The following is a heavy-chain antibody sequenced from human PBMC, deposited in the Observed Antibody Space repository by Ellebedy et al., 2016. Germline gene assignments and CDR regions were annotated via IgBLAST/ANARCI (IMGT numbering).Heavy chain of an antibody. Sequence: GGSLRLSCAASGFTFSDYQMNWIRPAPGRGLEWVSYISGGITYRSNIGSVKGRFTISRDNGKKLLSLQMNNLRAEDTAVYFRARGSGYYYDNWGQGTPVTVSS. D-gene: IGHD3-22*01. J-gene: IGHJ4*02. CDR1: GFTFSDYQ. CDR3: ARGSGYYYDN. V-gene: IGHV3-11*06. CDR2: ISGGITYR.